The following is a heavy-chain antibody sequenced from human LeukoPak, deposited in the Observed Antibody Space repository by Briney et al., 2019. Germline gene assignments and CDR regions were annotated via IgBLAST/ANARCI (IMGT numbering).Heavy chain of an antibody. J-gene: IGHJ5*02. CDR2: ISAYNGNT. V-gene: IGHV1-18*01. Sequence: GASVKVSCKASGYTFTSYGISWVRQAPGQGLEWMGWISAYNGNTNYAQKLQGRVTMTTDTSTSTAYMELRSLRSDDTAAYYCARVLRGYYGSGTTGWFDPWGQGTLVTVSS. D-gene: IGHD3-10*01. CDR1: GYTFTSYG. CDR3: ARVLRGYYGSGTTGWFDP.